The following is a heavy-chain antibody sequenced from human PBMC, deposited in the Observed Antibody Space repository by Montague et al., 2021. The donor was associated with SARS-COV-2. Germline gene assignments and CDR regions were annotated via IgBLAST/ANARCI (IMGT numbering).Heavy chain of an antibody. CDR3: ARIKIVIRGVVPYRAFDV. Sequence: SETLSLTCAVSGDSTSTTDWWNLVRQSPGKGLELIGEIYQSGTTNYSPSLKSRVTITIDKSRNQFSLKLSSVTAADTAVYFCARIKIVIRGVVPYRAFDVWGQGTMVSVSS. CDR2: IYQSGTT. V-gene: IGHV4-4*02. J-gene: IGHJ3*01. D-gene: IGHD3-10*01. CDR1: GDSTSTTDW.